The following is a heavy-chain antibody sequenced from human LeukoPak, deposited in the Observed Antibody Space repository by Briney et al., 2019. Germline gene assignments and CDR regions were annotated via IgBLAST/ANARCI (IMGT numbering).Heavy chain of an antibody. V-gene: IGHV3-74*01. Sequence: PGGSLRLSCAASGFTFSGYWVHWVRQAPGKGLVWVSRIISDGSSTYYADSVKGRFTFSRDNAKNTLYLQMNSLRAEDTAVYYCARQIDYGFDNWGQGTLVTVSS. D-gene: IGHD4-17*01. CDR1: GFTFSGYW. J-gene: IGHJ4*02. CDR2: IISDGSST. CDR3: ARQIDYGFDN.